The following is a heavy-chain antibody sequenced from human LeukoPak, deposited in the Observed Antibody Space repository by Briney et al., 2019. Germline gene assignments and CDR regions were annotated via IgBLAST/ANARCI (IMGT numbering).Heavy chain of an antibody. CDR1: GYTFASYG. V-gene: IGHV1-18*01. Sequence: GAPVKVSCKAFGYTFASYGISWVRQAPGQGLEWMGWISAYNDDTRYAQHLQGRVTLTTDTSTGTAYMELRSLTSDDTALYYCARDTALIITPGGPDYWGQGTLVTVSS. J-gene: IGHJ4*02. CDR2: ISAYNDDT. D-gene: IGHD3-10*01. CDR3: ARDTALIITPGGPDY.